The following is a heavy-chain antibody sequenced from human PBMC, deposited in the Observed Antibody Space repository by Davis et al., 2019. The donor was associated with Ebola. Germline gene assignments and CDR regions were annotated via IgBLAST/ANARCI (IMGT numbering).Heavy chain of an antibody. D-gene: IGHD2-15*01. CDR3: VSAGWDH. CDR1: GFTSSNYN. Sequence: GGSLRLSCAVSGFTSSNYNMNWVRQTPGKGLEWVSHISDDSSSTYYADSVKGRFTISRDNAKNSLYLQLNTLRDEDTAVYFCVSAGWDHWGQGTLVTVSS. V-gene: IGHV3-48*02. J-gene: IGHJ4*02. CDR2: ISDDSSST.